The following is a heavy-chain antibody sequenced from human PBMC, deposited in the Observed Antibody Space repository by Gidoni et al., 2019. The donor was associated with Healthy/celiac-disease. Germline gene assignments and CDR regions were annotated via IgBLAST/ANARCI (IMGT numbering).Heavy chain of an antibody. Sequence: QVQLVESGGGVVQPGRSLRLSCAASGFTFSSYGMHWVRQAPGKGLEWVAVISYDGSNKYYADSVKGRFTISRDNSKNTLYLQMNSLRAEDTAVYYCAKDGELLWFGELLSFDYWGQGTLVTVSS. CDR2: ISYDGSNK. J-gene: IGHJ4*02. CDR1: GFTFSSYG. CDR3: AKDGELLWFGELLSFDY. D-gene: IGHD3-10*01. V-gene: IGHV3-30*18.